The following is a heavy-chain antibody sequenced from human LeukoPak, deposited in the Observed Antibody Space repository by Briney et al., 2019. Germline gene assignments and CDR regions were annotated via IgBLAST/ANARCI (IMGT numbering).Heavy chain of an antibody. D-gene: IGHD6-13*01. CDR2: INSDGSST. J-gene: IGHJ4*02. Sequence: PGGSLRLSCAASGFTFSSYWMHWVRQAPGKGLVWVSRINSDGSSTSYADSVKGRFTISRDNAKNTLYLQMNSLRAEDTAVYYCARGVLAAALDYFDYWGQGTLVTVSS. CDR3: ARGVLAAALDYFDY. CDR1: GFTFSSYW. V-gene: IGHV3-74*01.